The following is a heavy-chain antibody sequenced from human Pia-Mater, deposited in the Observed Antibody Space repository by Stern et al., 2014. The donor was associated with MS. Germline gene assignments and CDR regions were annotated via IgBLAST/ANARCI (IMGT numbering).Heavy chain of an antibody. D-gene: IGHD6-19*01. CDR1: GYTFSSFA. V-gene: IGHV1-3*01. J-gene: IGHJ4*02. CDR3: ARAFYGSQFGY. Sequence: QVQLVQSGAEVKKPGASVKVACEASGYTFSSFAIHWVRQATGQRLEWLGWIIAGSGDTKYSQRFQDRVTITRDTSANTVYMEMSSLRSEDTAIYYCARAFYGSQFGYWGQGTLVTVSS. CDR2: IIAGSGDT.